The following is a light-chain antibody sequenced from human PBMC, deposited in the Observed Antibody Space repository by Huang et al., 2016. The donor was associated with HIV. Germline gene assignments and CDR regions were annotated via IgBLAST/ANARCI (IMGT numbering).Light chain of an antibody. CDR1: QSVSSS. CDR2: DAS. Sequence: EIVLTQSPATLSLSPGERATLSCRASQSVSSSLAWYQQRPGQVPRLLIYDASNRAAGVPARFSGSGSGTDFTLTISSLEPEDFAVYYCQQRSDWQFTFGPGTKVDIK. CDR3: QQRSDWQFT. V-gene: IGKV3-11*01. J-gene: IGKJ3*01.